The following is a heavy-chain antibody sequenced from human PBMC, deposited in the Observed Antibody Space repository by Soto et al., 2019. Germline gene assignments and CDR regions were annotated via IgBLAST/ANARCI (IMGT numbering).Heavy chain of an antibody. J-gene: IGHJ4*02. V-gene: IGHV1-18*04. CDR1: GYTFTSYG. CDR3: ARDPRPTGTYYLFDY. Sequence: ASVKVSCKASGYTFTSYGISWVRQAPGQGLEWMGWSSAYNGNTYYTQKFQGRLTMTTDTSTSTAYMELPSLRSDDTAVYYCARDPRPTGTYYLFDYWGQVTLVTVSS. D-gene: IGHD1-26*01. CDR2: SSAYNGNT.